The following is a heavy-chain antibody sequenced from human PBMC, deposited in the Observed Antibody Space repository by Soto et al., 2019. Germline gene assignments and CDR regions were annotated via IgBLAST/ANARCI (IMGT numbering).Heavy chain of an antibody. Sequence: SVKVSCKASGGTFSDYAVSLVRQAPGQGLEWVGGIIPLFASTNYAQKFQGRVTITADESTGTASMELSGLRSDDTAVYYCARGVVPSTMWVGPGVYHFDYWGHGTLVTVSS. V-gene: IGHV1-69*13. D-gene: IGHD3-10*02. CDR2: IIPLFAST. CDR1: GGTFSDYA. J-gene: IGHJ4*01. CDR3: ARGVVPSTMWVGPGVYHFDY.